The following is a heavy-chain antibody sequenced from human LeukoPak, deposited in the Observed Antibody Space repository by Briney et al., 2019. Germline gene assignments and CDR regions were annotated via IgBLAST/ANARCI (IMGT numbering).Heavy chain of an antibody. V-gene: IGHV6-1*01. Sequence: SQTLSLTCAISGDNVSSNSAAWNWIRQSPSRGLEWLGRTYYRAKWYNDYAVSVKSRITINPDTSKNQFSLQLNSVTSEDTAAYYCAKADYGAGDYYYYYMDVWGKGTTVTVSS. D-gene: IGHD4-17*01. CDR1: GDNVSSNSAA. CDR3: AKADYGAGDYYYYYMDV. J-gene: IGHJ6*03. CDR2: TYYRAKWYN.